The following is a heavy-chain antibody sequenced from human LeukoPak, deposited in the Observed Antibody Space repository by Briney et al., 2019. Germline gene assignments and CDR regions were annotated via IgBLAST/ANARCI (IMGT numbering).Heavy chain of an antibody. V-gene: IGHV1-8*02. J-gene: IGHJ6*02. CDR3: ARKDYPSGYYVYYYYYGMDV. CDR1: GGTFSSYA. D-gene: IGHD3-22*01. Sequence: ASVKVSCKASGGTFSSYAISWVRQATGQGLEWMGWMNPNSGNTGYAQKFQGRVTMTRNTSISTAYMELSSLRSEDTAVYYCARKDYPSGYYVYYYYYGMDVWGQGTTVTVSS. CDR2: MNPNSGNT.